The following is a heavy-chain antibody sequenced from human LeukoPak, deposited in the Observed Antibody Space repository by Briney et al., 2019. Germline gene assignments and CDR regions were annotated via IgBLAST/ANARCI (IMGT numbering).Heavy chain of an antibody. CDR2: MNPNSGGT. J-gene: IGHJ6*02. CDR3: ARLNRYYDFWRGDYYGMDV. D-gene: IGHD3-3*01. CDR1: GYTFTGYY. Sequence: ASVKVSCKASGYTFTGYYMHWVRQAPGQGLEWMGWMNPNSGGTNYAHKFQGRVTMTRDTSISTAYMELRRLRSDDMAVYYCARLNRYYDFWRGDYYGMDVWGQGTTVTVSS. V-gene: IGHV1-2*02.